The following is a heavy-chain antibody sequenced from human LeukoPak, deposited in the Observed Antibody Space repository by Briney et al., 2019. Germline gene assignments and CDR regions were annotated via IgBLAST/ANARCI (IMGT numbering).Heavy chain of an antibody. CDR1: GFTFSRYS. CDR3: ARVLRYCSGGNCYSGGLGYMDV. CDR2: ISTSSSYI. V-gene: IGHV3-21*01. J-gene: IGHJ6*03. Sequence: GGSLRLSCAASGFTFSRYSLNWVRQAPGKGLEWVSSISTSSSYIYYADSVKGRLTISRDNAKNSLYLQMNRLRAEDTAVYYCARVLRYCSGGNCYSGGLGYMDVWGKGTTVSISS. D-gene: IGHD2-15*01.